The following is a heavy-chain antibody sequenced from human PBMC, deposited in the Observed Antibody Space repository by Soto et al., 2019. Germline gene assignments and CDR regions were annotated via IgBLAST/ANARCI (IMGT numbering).Heavy chain of an antibody. CDR3: ARIRTYYDFWSGRQSNYFDY. Sequence: SETLSLTCTVSGGSISSSSYYWGWIRQPPGKGLEWIGSIYYSGSTYYNPSLKSRVTISVDTSKNQFSLKLSSATAADTAVYYCARIRTYYDFWSGRQSNYFDYWGQGTLVTVSS. D-gene: IGHD3-3*01. J-gene: IGHJ4*02. CDR1: GGSISSSSYY. CDR2: IYYSGST. V-gene: IGHV4-39*01.